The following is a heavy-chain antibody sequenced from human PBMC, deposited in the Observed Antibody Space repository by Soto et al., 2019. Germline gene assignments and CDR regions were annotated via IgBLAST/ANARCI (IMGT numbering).Heavy chain of an antibody. D-gene: IGHD3-22*01. Sequence: RLSCAASGFTFSSYGMHWVRQAPGKGLEWVAVISYDGSNKYYADSVKGRFTISRDNSKNTLYLQMNSLRAEDTAVYYCAKDVTPDYYDSRGSLRNYFDYWGQGTLVTVSS. V-gene: IGHV3-30*18. J-gene: IGHJ4*02. CDR2: ISYDGSNK. CDR1: GFTFSSYG. CDR3: AKDVTPDYYDSRGSLRNYFDY.